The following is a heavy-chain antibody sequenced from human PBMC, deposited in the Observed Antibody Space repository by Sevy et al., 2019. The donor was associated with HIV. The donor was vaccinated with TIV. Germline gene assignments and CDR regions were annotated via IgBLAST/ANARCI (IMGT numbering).Heavy chain of an antibody. CDR3: ARGTDYDFWSGYSGGAYYYYGMDV. CDR1: GFTFSSYA. D-gene: IGHD3-3*01. Sequence: GGSLRLSCAASGFTFSSYAMHWVRQAPGKGLEWVAVISYDGSNKYYADSVKCRFTISRDNSKNTLYLQMNSLRAEDTAVYYCARGTDYDFWSGYSGGAYYYYGMDVWGQGTTVTVSS. V-gene: IGHV3-30*04. CDR2: ISYDGSNK. J-gene: IGHJ6*02.